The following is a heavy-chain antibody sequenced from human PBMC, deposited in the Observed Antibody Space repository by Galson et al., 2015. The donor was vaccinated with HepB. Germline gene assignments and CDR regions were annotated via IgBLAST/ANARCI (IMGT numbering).Heavy chain of an antibody. CDR3: GRGGLRAVAGTKGDY. J-gene: IGHJ4*02. V-gene: IGHV3-30-3*01. CDR2: TSYDGSNN. CDR1: GFTVRDYS. Sequence: SLRLSCAASGFTVRDYSMYWVRQAPGKGLEWVAVTSYDGSNNYYGDLVKGRFSISRDSSKNTLFLQMRSVRTDDTAVYYCGRGGLRAVAGTKGDYWGQGSLVTVSS. D-gene: IGHD6-19*01.